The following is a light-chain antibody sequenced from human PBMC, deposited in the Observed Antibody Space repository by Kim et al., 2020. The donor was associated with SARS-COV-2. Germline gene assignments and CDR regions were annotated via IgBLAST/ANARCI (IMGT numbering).Light chain of an antibody. CDR1: QDISNY. J-gene: IGKJ3*01. CDR3: QKYKSVPFT. Sequence: DIQMTQSTSSLSASVGDRVTITCRASQDISNYLAWYQQKPGKVPKLLIFGASTLQSGVPSRFSGSGSGTDFTLTISSLQPEDVATYYCQKYKSVPFTFGPGTKVDIK. CDR2: GAS. V-gene: IGKV1-27*01.